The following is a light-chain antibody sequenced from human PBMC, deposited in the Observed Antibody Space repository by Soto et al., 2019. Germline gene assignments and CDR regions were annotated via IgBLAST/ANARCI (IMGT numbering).Light chain of an antibody. V-gene: IGKV3-20*01. CDR2: GAS. CDR3: QQSGGSPQT. J-gene: IGKJ1*01. CDR1: QSVSKY. Sequence: EIVLTQSPGTLALSPGEGATLSCRASQSVSKYLAWYQQKPGQAPRLLIYGASSRATGIPDSFSGSGSGTDFTLTISRLEPEDFAVYYCQQSGGSPQTFGQGTKV.